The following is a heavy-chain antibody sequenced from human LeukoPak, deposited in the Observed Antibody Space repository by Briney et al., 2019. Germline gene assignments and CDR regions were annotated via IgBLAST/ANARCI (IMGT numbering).Heavy chain of an antibody. CDR2: IYTSGST. CDR1: GGSISSSSYY. CDR3: AREGDSSGWYWFDP. Sequence: SETLSLTCTVSGGSISSSSYYWGWIRQPPGKGLEWIGRIYTSGSTNYNPSLKSPVTMSVDTSKNQFSLKLSSVTAADTAVYYCAREGDSSGWYWFDPWGQGTLVTVSS. J-gene: IGHJ5*02. V-gene: IGHV4-39*07. D-gene: IGHD6-19*01.